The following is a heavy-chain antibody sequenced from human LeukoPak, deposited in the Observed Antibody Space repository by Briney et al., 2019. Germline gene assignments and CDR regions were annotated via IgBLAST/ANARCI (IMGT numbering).Heavy chain of an antibody. D-gene: IGHD5-18*01. V-gene: IGHV4-38-2*01. CDR1: GYSISSGYY. CDR3: ARQDTAMVKGWFDP. CDR2: INHSGNT. Sequence: PSETLSLTCAVSGYSISSGYYWGWIRQPPGRGLEWNGSINHSGNTYCNPSLKSRVAISIDTSKNDFSLKVTSVTAEDTAVYFCARQDTAMVKGWFDPWGQGTLVTVSS. J-gene: IGHJ5*02.